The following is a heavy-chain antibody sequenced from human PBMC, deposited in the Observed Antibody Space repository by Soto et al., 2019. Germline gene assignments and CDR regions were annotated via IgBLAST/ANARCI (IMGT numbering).Heavy chain of an antibody. D-gene: IGHD1-26*01. CDR2: FWSTGAT. Sequence: SQPMSLTCTVSGDSIRSVTYSCDCLRQSPGKGLEWIGCFWSTGATYYNPSLKGRLTISLDTSKNQFSLNLNFVTAADTAVYFWARRPVGYFDYWGRGTQVTVSS. CDR1: GDSIRSVTYS. V-gene: IGHV4-39*01. J-gene: IGHJ4*02. CDR3: ARRPVGYFDY.